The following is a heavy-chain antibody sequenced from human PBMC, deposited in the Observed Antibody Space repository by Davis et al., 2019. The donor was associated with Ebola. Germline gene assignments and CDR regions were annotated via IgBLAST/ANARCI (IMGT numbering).Heavy chain of an antibody. CDR3: ARKRRYCSSTSCYTNWFDP. V-gene: IGHV4-4*09. CDR1: GGSISSYY. D-gene: IGHD2-2*01. Sequence: MPSETLSLTCTVSGGSISSYYWTWIRQPPGKGLEWIGWIIPSGSTSYNPSLKSRVTISVDTSKNQFSLKLSSVTAADTAVYYCARKRRYCSSTSCYTNWFDPWGQGTLVTVSS. J-gene: IGHJ5*02. CDR2: IIPSGST.